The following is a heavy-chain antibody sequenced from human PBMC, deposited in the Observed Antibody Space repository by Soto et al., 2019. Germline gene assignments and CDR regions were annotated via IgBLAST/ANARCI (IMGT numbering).Heavy chain of an antibody. CDR3: ARDHLIAVAGTRLSWFDP. Sequence: SVKVSCKASGGTFSSYTISWVRQAPGQGLEWMGRIIPILDIANYAQKFQGRVTITADKSTSTAYMELSSLRSEDTALFYCARDHLIAVAGTRLSWFDPWGQGTLVTVSS. V-gene: IGHV1-69*04. CDR1: GGTFSSYT. CDR2: IIPILDIA. D-gene: IGHD6-19*01. J-gene: IGHJ5*02.